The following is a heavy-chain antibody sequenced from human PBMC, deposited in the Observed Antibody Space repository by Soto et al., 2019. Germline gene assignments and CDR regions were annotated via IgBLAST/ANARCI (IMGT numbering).Heavy chain of an antibody. CDR1: GYTFTGYY. Sequence: ASVKVSCKASGYTFTGYYMHWVRQAPGQGPEWMGWINPNSGGTNYAQKFQGRVTMTRDTSISTAYMELSRLRSDDTAVYYCARGSIRILNRSPWGMDVWGQGTTVTVSS. CDR3: ARGSIRILNRSPWGMDV. D-gene: IGHD2-15*01. J-gene: IGHJ6*02. V-gene: IGHV1-2*02. CDR2: INPNSGGT.